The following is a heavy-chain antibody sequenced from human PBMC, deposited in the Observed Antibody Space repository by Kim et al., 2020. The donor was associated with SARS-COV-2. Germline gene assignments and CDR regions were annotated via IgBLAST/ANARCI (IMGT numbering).Heavy chain of an antibody. J-gene: IGHJ6*02. CDR2: ISSSGSTI. CDR1: GFTFSDYY. CDR3: ARDNSHITIFGVVTRIGIDV. D-gene: IGHD3-3*01. Sequence: GGSLRLSCAASGFTFSDYYMSWIRQAPGKGLEWVSYISSSGSTIYYADSVKGRFTISRDNAKNSLYLQMNSLRAEDTAVYYCARDNSHITIFGVVTRIGIDVWGQGTTVTVSS. V-gene: IGHV3-11*01.